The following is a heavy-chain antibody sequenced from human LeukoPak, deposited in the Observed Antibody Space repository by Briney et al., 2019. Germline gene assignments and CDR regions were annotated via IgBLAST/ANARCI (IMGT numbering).Heavy chain of an antibody. V-gene: IGHV5-10-1*01. CDR1: GYNFASYTSTTYW. D-gene: IGHD6-13*01. Sequence: GESLKISCKGSGYNFASYTSTTYWISWVRQMPGKGLEWMGRIDPSDSYTDYSPSFQSHVTISADKSINTAYLQWSSLKASDTAMYFCARLSGLAAAGTSFFDSWGQGTLVTVSS. CDR3: ARLSGLAAAGTSFFDS. J-gene: IGHJ4*02. CDR2: IDPSDSYT.